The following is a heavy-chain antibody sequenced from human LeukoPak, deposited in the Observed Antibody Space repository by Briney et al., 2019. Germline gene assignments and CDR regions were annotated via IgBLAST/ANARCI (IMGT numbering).Heavy chain of an antibody. CDR1: GFTFDDYG. CDR2: INRSGVNT. J-gene: IGHJ4*02. D-gene: IGHD1-1*01. V-gene: IGHV3-20*04. CDR3: ARPRPHDYYFDL. Sequence: GGSLRLSCAASGFTFDDYGMGWVRQAPGKGLEWVSGINRSGVNTGYADSVKGRFTISRDNAKSSLYLQMNNLRVEDTALYYCARPRPHDYYFDLWGQGTLVTVSS.